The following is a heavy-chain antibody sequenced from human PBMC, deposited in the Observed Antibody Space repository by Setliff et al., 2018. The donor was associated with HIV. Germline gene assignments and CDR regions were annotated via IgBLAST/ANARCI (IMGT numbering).Heavy chain of an antibody. CDR3: ARQPTDTSGYNNWFDS. Sequence: PGESLKISCQASGYSFTKFWIGWVRQMPGKGLEWMGLIYPGDSDTRYSPSFQGQVTISADKSTNTLFMQWNSLKASDTAMYYCARQPTDTSGYNNWFDSWGQGTLVTVSS. CDR2: IYPGDSDT. J-gene: IGHJ5*01. V-gene: IGHV5-51*01. CDR1: GYSFTKFW. D-gene: IGHD3-3*01.